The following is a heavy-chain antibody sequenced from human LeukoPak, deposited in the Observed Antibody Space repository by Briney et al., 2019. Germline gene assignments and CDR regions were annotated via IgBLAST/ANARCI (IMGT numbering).Heavy chain of an antibody. J-gene: IGHJ4*02. Sequence: SETLSLTCAVYGGSFSGYYWSWIRQPPGKGLQWIGYINYSGSTNSNPSLKSRVTISLDTSKNHFSLKLRSVTAADTAVYYCARQKYASGNSYYFDSWGQGTLVTVSS. CDR3: ARQKYASGNSYYFDS. CDR2: INYSGST. V-gene: IGHV4-59*08. CDR1: GGSFSGYY. D-gene: IGHD3-10*01.